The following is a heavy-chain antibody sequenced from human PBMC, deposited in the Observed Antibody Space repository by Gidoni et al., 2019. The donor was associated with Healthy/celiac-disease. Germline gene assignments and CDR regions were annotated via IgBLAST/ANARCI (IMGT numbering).Heavy chain of an antibody. Sequence: EVQLVESGGGLVQPGRSLRLSFAASGFTFVDYAMHWVRQAPGKGLEWVSGISWNSGSIGYADSVKGRFNISRDNAKNSLYLQMNSLRAEDTALYYCAKAVGYCSGGSCYCIDYWGQGTLVTVSS. V-gene: IGHV3-9*01. D-gene: IGHD2-15*01. CDR1: GFTFVDYA. CDR3: AKAVGYCSGGSCYCIDY. J-gene: IGHJ4*02. CDR2: ISWNSGSI.